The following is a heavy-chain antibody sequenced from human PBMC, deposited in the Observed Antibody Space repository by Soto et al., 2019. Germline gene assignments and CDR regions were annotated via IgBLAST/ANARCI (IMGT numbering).Heavy chain of an antibody. CDR1: GGSFSGYY. V-gene: IGHV4-34*01. J-gene: IGHJ5*02. CDR2: INHSGST. CDR3: ARGFNWPWGAYCGGDCYSVWLDP. Sequence: SETLSLTCAVYGGSFSGYYWSWIRQPPGKGLEWIGEINHSGSTNYNPSLKSRVTISVDTSKNQFSLKLSSVTAADTAVYYCARGFNWPWGAYCGGDCYSVWLDPWGQGTLVTVSS. D-gene: IGHD2-21*02.